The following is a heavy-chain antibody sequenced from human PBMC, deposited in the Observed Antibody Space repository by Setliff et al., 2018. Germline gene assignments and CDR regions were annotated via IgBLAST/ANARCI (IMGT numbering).Heavy chain of an antibody. V-gene: IGHV5-51*01. D-gene: IGHD2-15*01. CDR1: GYSFTTNW. Sequence: LKISCKASGYSFTTNWIGWVRQMPGKGPEWMGIIYPGDSDTIYSPSFQGQVTISADKTLSTAYLQWSSLKASDTAIYYCARRAAAHDWFDPWGQGTLVTVSS. CDR2: IYPGDSDT. CDR3: ARRAAAHDWFDP. J-gene: IGHJ5*02.